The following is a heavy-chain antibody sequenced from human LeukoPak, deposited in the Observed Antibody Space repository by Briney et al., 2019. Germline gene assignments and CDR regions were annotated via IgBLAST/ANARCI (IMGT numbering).Heavy chain of an antibody. CDR2: IYYTGST. CDR3: ARRWGNIVGVTYEY. Sequence: SETLSLTCTISGSSITSVSHYWGWIRTPPGKGLEWIGDIYYTGSTYYSPSLRSRVTMSVHTSENQFSLRLNSVTAVDTAVYYCARRWGNIVGVTYEYWGQGTLVTVSS. J-gene: IGHJ4*02. CDR1: GSSITSVSHY. V-gene: IGHV4-39*01. D-gene: IGHD3-16*01.